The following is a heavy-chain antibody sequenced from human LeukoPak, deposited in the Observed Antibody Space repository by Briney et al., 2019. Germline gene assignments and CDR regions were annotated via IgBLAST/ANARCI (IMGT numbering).Heavy chain of an antibody. CDR1: GFIFSTYR. D-gene: IGHD4-11*01. Sequence: GESLRLSCAASGFIFSTYRMNWVRQAPGKGLEWVSSISGTITDIYYADSVKGRFTISRDNAKDSVYLQMNSLRAEDTAVYYCARGGLHDYSNYNDYWGQGTLVTVSS. CDR2: ISGTITDI. CDR3: ARGGLHDYSNYNDY. V-gene: IGHV3-21*01. J-gene: IGHJ4*02.